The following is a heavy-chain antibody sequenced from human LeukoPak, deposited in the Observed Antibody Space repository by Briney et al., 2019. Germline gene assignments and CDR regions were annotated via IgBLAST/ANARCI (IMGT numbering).Heavy chain of an antibody. Sequence: SETLSLTCTVSGGSISSSSYYWDWIRQPPGKGLEWIGSIYYSGSTYYNPSLKSRVTISVDTSKNQFSLKLSSVTAADTAVYYCARRSRVSSDYWGQGTLVTVSS. CDR1: GGSISSSSYY. CDR2: IYYSGST. D-gene: IGHD2-15*01. CDR3: ARRSRVSSDY. V-gene: IGHV4-39*01. J-gene: IGHJ4*02.